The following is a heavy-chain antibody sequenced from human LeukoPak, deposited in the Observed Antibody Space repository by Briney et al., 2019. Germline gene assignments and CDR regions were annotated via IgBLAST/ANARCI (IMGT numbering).Heavy chain of an antibody. CDR3: AREGDYYDTSGTLDY. Sequence: SETLSLTCTVSGGSISSGNYYWSWIRKPAGKGLEWIGRIYTSGSTNYNPSLKSRVTISVDTSKNQFSLKLISVTAADTAVYYCAREGDYYDTSGTLDYWGQGTLVTVSS. CDR2: IYTSGST. J-gene: IGHJ4*02. CDR1: GGSISSGNYY. D-gene: IGHD3-22*01. V-gene: IGHV4-61*02.